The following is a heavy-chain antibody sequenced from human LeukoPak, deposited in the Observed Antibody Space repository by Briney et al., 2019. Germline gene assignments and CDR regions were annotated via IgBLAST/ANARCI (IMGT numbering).Heavy chain of an antibody. J-gene: IGHJ4*02. Sequence: SETLSLTCTVSGGSISSYYWSWIRQPPGKGLEWIGYIYYSGSTNYNPSLKSRVTISVDTSKNQFSLKLSPVTAADTAVYYCARSGSYYYDSSGSFFDYWGQGTLVTVSS. D-gene: IGHD3-22*01. V-gene: IGHV4-59*01. CDR3: ARSGSYYYDSSGSFFDY. CDR1: GGSISSYY. CDR2: IYYSGST.